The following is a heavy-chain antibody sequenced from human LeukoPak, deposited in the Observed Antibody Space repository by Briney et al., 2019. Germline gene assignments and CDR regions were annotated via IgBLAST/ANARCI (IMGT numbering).Heavy chain of an antibody. CDR3: ARDFEIGSDYSDTSGFDY. CDR2: IYHSGTP. CDR1: RYSISSGYF. D-gene: IGHD3-22*01. J-gene: IGHJ4*02. Sequence: SQTLSLTCNVSRYSISSGYFWAWIRQPPGKGLEWIGSIYHSGTPYFNPSLRSRVTILVDTSKNQFSLNLRSVTAADTAVYYCARDFEIGSDYSDTSGFDYWGQGTLVTVSS. V-gene: IGHV4-38-2*02.